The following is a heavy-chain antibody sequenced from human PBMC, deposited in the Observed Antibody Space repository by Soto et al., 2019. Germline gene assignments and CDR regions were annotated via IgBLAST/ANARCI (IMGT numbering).Heavy chain of an antibody. CDR3: AREGTAMVPDY. J-gene: IGHJ4*02. D-gene: IGHD5-18*01. CDR1: GGTFSSYA. Sequence: SVKVSCKASGGTFSSYAISRGRQAPGQGLEWMGGIIPIFGTANYAQKFQGRVTITADESTSTAYMELSSLRSEDTAVYYCAREGTAMVPDYWGQGTLVTVPQ. CDR2: IIPIFGTA. V-gene: IGHV1-69*13.